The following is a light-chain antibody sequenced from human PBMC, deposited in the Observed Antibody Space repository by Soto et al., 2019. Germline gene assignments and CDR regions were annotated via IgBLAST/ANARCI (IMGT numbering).Light chain of an antibody. Sequence: EILFTQSPGTLSLSPGERATLSCRASQSVSSSYLAWYQQKPGQAPRLLIYDASFRVTGLPARFSGSGSGTDFTLTISSLEPEDFAVYYCQQRSDWPLTFGGGTKVDIK. V-gene: IGKV3D-20*02. CDR1: QSVSSSY. CDR2: DAS. CDR3: QQRSDWPLT. J-gene: IGKJ4*01.